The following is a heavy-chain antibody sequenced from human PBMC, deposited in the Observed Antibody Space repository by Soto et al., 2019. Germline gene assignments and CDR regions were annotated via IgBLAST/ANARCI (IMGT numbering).Heavy chain of an antibody. J-gene: IGHJ4*02. CDR1: GGSISSYY. Sequence: QVQLQETGPGLVKPSETLSLTCTVSGGSISSYYWSWIRQPPGKGLEWIGYIYYSGSTNYNPSLKSRVTISVDTSKNQFYLKLSSVIAADTSVYYCARERGYSYGLDYWGQGTLVTVSS. CDR3: ARERGYSYGLDY. CDR2: IYYSGST. D-gene: IGHD5-18*01. V-gene: IGHV4-59*01.